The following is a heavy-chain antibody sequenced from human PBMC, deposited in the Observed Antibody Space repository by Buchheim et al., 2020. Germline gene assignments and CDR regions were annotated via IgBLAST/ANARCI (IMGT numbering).Heavy chain of an antibody. CDR2: IYYSGST. CDR3: ARMDTYGDYYFDY. Sequence: QLQLQESGPGLVKPSETLSLTCTVSGGSISSSSYYWGWIRQPPGKGLEWIGYIYYSGSTYYNPSLKSRVTISVDTSKNQFSLKLSSVTAADTAVYYCARMDTYGDYYFDYWGQGTL. D-gene: IGHD4-17*01. CDR1: GGSISSSSYY. V-gene: IGHV4-30-4*08. J-gene: IGHJ4*02.